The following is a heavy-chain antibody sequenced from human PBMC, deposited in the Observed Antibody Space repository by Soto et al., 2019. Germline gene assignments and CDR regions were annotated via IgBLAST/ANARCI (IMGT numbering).Heavy chain of an antibody. J-gene: IGHJ6*04. CDR2: IKQDGSEK. V-gene: IGHV3-7*01. CDR1: GFTFSIYW. CDR3: ARDDVLRFSGV. Sequence: QLVESGGGLVQPGGSLRLSCAASGFTFSIYWMSWVRQAPGKGLEWVANIKQDGSEKYYVDSVKGRFTISRDNAKNSLYLQMNSLRAEDTAVYYCARDDVLRFSGVWGKGTTVTVSS. D-gene: IGHD3-3*01.